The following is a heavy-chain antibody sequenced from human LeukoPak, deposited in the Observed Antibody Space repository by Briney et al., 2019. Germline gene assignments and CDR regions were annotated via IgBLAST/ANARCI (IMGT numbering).Heavy chain of an antibody. J-gene: IGHJ3*02. D-gene: IGHD1-26*01. Sequence: PGGSLRLSCAASGFTVSSNYMSWVRQAPGKGLEWVSVIYSGGSTYYADSVKGRFTISRDNSKNTLYLQMNSLRAEDTAVYYCARARGVGAFGAFDIWGQGTMVTVSS. CDR1: GFTVSSNY. CDR3: ARARGVGAFGAFDI. V-gene: IGHV3-53*01. CDR2: IYSGGST.